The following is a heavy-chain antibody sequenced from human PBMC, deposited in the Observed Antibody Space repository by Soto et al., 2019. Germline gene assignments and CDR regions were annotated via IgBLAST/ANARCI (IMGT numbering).Heavy chain of an antibody. Sequence: PSETLSLTCTVSGGSISSGDYYWSWIRQPPGKGLEWIGYIYYSGSTYYNPSLKSRVTISVDTSKNQFSLKLSSVTAADTAVYYCARVPYYDFRRYYYGMDVWGQGTTVTVSS. CDR1: GGSISSGDYY. D-gene: IGHD3-3*01. CDR2: IYYSGST. CDR3: ARVPYYDFRRYYYGMDV. J-gene: IGHJ6*02. V-gene: IGHV4-30-4*01.